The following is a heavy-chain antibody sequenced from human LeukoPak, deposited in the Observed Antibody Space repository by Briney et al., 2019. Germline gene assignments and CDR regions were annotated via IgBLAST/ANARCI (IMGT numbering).Heavy chain of an antibody. CDR2: MRSDGTST. Sequence: PGGSLRLSCATSGFSFRYYAMHWVRQAPGKGLEWVALMRSDGTSTYYVASVRGRFTISRDNSKNTLYLQMNSLRAEDTAVYYCAKDPTANVAYYFDYWGQGTLVTVSS. J-gene: IGHJ4*02. V-gene: IGHV3-30*02. CDR3: AKDPTANVAYYFDY. D-gene: IGHD2-21*02. CDR1: GFSFRYYA.